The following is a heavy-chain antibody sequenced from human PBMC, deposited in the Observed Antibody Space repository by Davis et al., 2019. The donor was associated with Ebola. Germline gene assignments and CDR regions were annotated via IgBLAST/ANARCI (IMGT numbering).Heavy chain of an antibody. V-gene: IGHV1-2*04. CDR2: INPNSGDT. CDR1: GYTFNIYY. J-gene: IGHJ4*02. Sequence: AASVKVSCKASGYTFNIYYMHWVRQAPGQGLEWMGWINPNSGDTKYSQKFQGWVTMTRDTPISTAYMELNRLTSDDTAVYYCARDRVCSGATSYAYFDFWGQGTLVTVSS. D-gene: IGHD2-15*01. CDR3: ARDRVCSGATSYAYFDF.